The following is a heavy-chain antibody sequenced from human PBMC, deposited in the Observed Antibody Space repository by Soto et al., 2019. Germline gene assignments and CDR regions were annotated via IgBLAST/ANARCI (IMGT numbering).Heavy chain of an antibody. CDR2: IIPIFGTA. CDR3: ARFLGSSGPADY. V-gene: IGHV1-69*13. Sequence: SVKVSCKASGGTFSSYAISWVRQAPGQGLEWMGGIIPIFGTANYAQKFQGRVTITADESTSTAYMELSSLRSEDTAVYYCARFLGSSGPADYWGRGTLVTVSS. CDR1: GGTFSSYA. D-gene: IGHD6-6*01. J-gene: IGHJ4*02.